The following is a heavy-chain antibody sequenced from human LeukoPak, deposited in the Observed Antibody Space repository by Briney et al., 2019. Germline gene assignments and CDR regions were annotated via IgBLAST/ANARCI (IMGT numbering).Heavy chain of an antibody. D-gene: IGHD3-10*01. Sequence: GGSLRLSCVASGFTFNNYGMHWVRQAPGKGLEWAAVISHDGSERYYGDPVKGRFTISRDNSKNTLYLQMNSMRGEDTAVYYCAKGVYGSRSTSFADFWGQGTLVTVSS. CDR1: GFTFNNYG. V-gene: IGHV3-30*18. J-gene: IGHJ4*02. CDR2: ISHDGSER. CDR3: AKGVYGSRSTSFADF.